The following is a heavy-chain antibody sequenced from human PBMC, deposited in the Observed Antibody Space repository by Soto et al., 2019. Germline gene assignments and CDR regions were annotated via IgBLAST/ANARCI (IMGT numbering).Heavy chain of an antibody. CDR3: ARGGIGMVRTFDH. CDR1: GFTVSSTY. CDR2: IFSSGES. D-gene: IGHD3-10*01. Sequence: GGSLRLSCAASGFTVSSTYMSWVRQAPGKGLEWVSIIFSSGESFYADSVKGRFTISRDSSXXXXXLQMNSLKAEDTAVYYCARGGIGMVRTFDHWGQGXLVTVSS. V-gene: IGHV3-53*01. J-gene: IGHJ4*02.